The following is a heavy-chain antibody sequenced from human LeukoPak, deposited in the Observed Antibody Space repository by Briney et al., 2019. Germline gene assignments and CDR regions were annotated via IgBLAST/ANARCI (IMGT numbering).Heavy chain of an antibody. CDR2: IYISGST. CDR3: AGGNIRDDLDY. V-gene: IGHV4-4*07. CDR1: GGSISSYY. J-gene: IGHJ4*02. Sequence: SETLSLTCTVSGGSISSYYWSWIRQPAGKGLEWIGRIYISGSTNYNPSLKSRVNMSVDTSKNQFSLNLSSVTAADTAVYCAGGNIRDDLDYWGQGILVTVSS. D-gene: IGHD3/OR15-3a*01.